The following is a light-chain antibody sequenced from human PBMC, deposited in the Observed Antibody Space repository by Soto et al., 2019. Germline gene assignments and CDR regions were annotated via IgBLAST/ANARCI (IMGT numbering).Light chain of an antibody. J-gene: IGKJ1*01. Sequence: EIVLTQSSGTLSLSPGQRATLSCRASQSIGSDSLAWYQQKPGQAPRLLIYDTSTRATGIPDRFGGSGSGTDFTLTISRLEPEDFAVYSCQQSGSSLWTFGQGTKVEIK. CDR1: QSIGSDS. CDR3: QQSGSSLWT. CDR2: DTS. V-gene: IGKV3-20*01.